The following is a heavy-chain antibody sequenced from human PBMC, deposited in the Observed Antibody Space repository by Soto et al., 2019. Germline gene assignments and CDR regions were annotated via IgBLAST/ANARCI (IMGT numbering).Heavy chain of an antibody. D-gene: IGHD6-13*01. V-gene: IGHV4-4*07. CDR3: VRDRADFSSTYYHYFSV. CDR1: GTSVRHFY. Sequence: SETLSLTCKVSGTSVRHFYWSWIRQSAGKGLEWIGRIYSTGTTNFNPSLKSRLTMSMDMSKNQVSLNLTSVTAAGTAVYYCVRDRADFSSTYYHYFSVWGRGTLVTVSS. J-gene: IGHJ2*01. CDR2: IYSTGTT.